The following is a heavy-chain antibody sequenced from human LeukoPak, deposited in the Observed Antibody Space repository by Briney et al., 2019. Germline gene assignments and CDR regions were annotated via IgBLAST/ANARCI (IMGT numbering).Heavy chain of an antibody. V-gene: IGHV3-21*01. CDR2: ISSGSSYI. Sequence: GGSLRLSCAASGFTFSSYSMNWVRQAPGKGLEWVSSISSGSSYIYYADSVKGRFTISRDNAKNSLYLQMNSLRAEDTAVYYCAREQTGYFDYWGQGTLVTVSS. D-gene: IGHD1-1*01. J-gene: IGHJ4*02. CDR1: GFTFSSYS. CDR3: AREQTGYFDY.